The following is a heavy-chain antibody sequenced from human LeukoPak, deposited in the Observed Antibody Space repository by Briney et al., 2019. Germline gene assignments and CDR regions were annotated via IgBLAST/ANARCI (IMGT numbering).Heavy chain of an antibody. V-gene: IGHV1-69*13. CDR3: ARDMDPYSGTYRWYYYYGMDV. D-gene: IGHD1-26*01. CDR1: GYTFTSYG. CDR2: IIPIFGTA. Sequence: EASVKVSCKASGYTFTSYGISWVRQAPGQGLEWMGGIIPIFGTANYAQKFQGRVTITADESTSTAYMELRSLRSDDTAVYYCARDMDPYSGTYRWYYYYGMDVWGQGTTVTVSS. J-gene: IGHJ6*02.